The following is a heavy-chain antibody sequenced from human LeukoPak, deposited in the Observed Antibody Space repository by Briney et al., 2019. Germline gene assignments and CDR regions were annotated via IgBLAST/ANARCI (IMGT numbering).Heavy chain of an antibody. Sequence: GRSLRLSCAASGFTFSSYGMHWVRQAPGKGLEWVAVISYDGSNKYYADSVKGRFTISRDNSKNTLYLQMNSLRAEDTAVYYCAKTRIGGWFLRNYGMDVWGKGTTVTVSS. D-gene: IGHD6-19*01. CDR1: GFTFSSYG. V-gene: IGHV3-30*18. CDR3: AKTRIGGWFLRNYGMDV. CDR2: ISYDGSNK. J-gene: IGHJ6*04.